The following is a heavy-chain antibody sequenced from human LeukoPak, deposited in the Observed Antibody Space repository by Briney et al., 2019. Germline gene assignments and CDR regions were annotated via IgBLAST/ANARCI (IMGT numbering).Heavy chain of an antibody. J-gene: IGHJ6*03. Sequence: PSETLSLXCAVYGGSFSGYYWSWIRQPPGKGLEWIGEINHSGSTNYNPSLKSRVTISVDTSKNQFSLKLSSVTAADTAVYYCARGLSSSPYYYYYYMDVWGKGTTVTVSS. D-gene: IGHD6-6*01. CDR1: GGSFSGYY. CDR2: INHSGST. CDR3: ARGLSSSPYYYYYYMDV. V-gene: IGHV4-34*01.